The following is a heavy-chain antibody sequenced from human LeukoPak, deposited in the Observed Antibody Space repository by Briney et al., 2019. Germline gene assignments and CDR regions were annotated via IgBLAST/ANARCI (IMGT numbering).Heavy chain of an antibody. D-gene: IGHD5-12*01. CDR3: AKDSNSGYVSVGPDY. V-gene: IGHV3-30*02. CDR2: VRYDESNE. CDR1: GFFFSNYG. Sequence: PGGSLRLSCQTSGFFFSNYGMHWVRQAPGRGREWVAFVRYDESNEYYADSVRGRFTISRDNSRNTLYLQMNSLRPEDAVVYSCAKDSNSGYVSVGPDYWGLGTLVTVSS. J-gene: IGHJ4*02.